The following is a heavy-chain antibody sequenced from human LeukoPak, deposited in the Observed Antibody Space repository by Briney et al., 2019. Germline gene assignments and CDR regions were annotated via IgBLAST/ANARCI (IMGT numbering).Heavy chain of an antibody. J-gene: IGHJ1*01. CDR2: IKQDGSEK. Sequence: PGGSLRLSCAASGFTFSSYWMSWVRQAPAKGLEWVANIKQDGSEKYYVDSVKGRFTISRDNAKNSLYLQMNSLRAEDTAVYYSSLEGSSWYRYFQHWGQGTLVTVSS. CDR1: GFTFSSYW. D-gene: IGHD6-13*01. CDR3: SLEGSSWYRYFQH. V-gene: IGHV3-7*05.